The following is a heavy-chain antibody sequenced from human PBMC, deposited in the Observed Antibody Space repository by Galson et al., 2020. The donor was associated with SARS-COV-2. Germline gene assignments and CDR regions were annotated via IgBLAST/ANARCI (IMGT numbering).Heavy chain of an antibody. D-gene: IGHD2-21*02. V-gene: IGHV4-31*03. CDR2: IYYSGST. Sequence: SETLSLTCTVSGGSISSGGYYWSWIRQHPGKGLEWIGYIYYSGSTYYNPSLKSRVTISVDTSKNQFSLKLSSVTAADTAVYYCAREPFGDWGYYYGMDVWGQGTTVTVSS. CDR1: GGSISSGGYY. CDR3: AREPFGDWGYYYGMDV. J-gene: IGHJ6*02.